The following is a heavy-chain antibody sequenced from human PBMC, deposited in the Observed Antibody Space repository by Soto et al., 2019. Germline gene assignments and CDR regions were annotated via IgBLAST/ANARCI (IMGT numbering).Heavy chain of an antibody. V-gene: IGHV4-59*07. Sequence: QVQLQESGPGLVKTSDTLSLTCTVSGGSITPYYWSWIRQPPGEGLAWMGYVSYSGKTGYNPSLKSRVSMSIDTSKNEFSLKLTSLTAADAATYYCARQQYTVVTAFDVWGQGTTVAVSS. D-gene: IGHD2-15*01. CDR3: ARQQYTVVTAFDV. J-gene: IGHJ3*01. CDR1: GGSITPYY. CDR2: VSYSGKT.